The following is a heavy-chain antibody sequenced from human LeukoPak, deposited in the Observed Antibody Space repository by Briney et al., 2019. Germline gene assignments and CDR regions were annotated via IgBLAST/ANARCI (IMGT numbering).Heavy chain of an antibody. D-gene: IGHD3-22*01. CDR3: ARDSFDGSGYRPFDS. V-gene: IGHV4-61*02. Sequence: SETLSLTCTVSGGSISSDHYYWNWIRQPAGKGLEWIGRIYTGGSTNYNPSLKSRVTISIDTSKKQFSLKLSSVTAADTAVYYCARDSFDGSGYRPFDSWGQGTLVTVSS. J-gene: IGHJ4*02. CDR1: GGSISSDHYY. CDR2: IYTGGST.